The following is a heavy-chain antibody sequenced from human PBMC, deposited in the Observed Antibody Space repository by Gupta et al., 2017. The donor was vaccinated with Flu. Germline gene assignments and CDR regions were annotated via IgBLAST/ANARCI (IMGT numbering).Heavy chain of an antibody. V-gene: IGHV3-23*01. D-gene: IGHD2-2*01. CDR3: AKEEGQYQLLGVKSDAFDI. Sequence: EVQLLESGGGLVQPGGSLRLSCAASGFTFSSYAMSWVRQAPGKGLEWVSAISGSGGSTYYADSVKGRFTISRDNSKNTLYLQMNSLRAEDTAVYYCAKEEGQYQLLGVKSDAFDIWGQGTMVTVSS. J-gene: IGHJ3*02. CDR1: GFTFSSYA. CDR2: ISGSGGST.